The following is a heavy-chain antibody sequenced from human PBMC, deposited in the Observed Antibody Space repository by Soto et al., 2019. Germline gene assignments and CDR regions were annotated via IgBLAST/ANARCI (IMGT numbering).Heavy chain of an antibody. D-gene: IGHD3-22*01. V-gene: IGHV3-23*01. CDR1: GFTFSSYA. CDR3: AKGVTYYYDSSGYYPTG. CDR2: ISGRGGST. Sequence: GGSLRLSCAASGFTFSSYAMSWVRQAPGKGLEWVSAISGRGGSTYYADSVKGRFTISRDNSKNTLYLQMNSLRAEDTAVYYCAKGVTYYYDSSGYYPTGWGQGTLVTAPQ. J-gene: IGHJ4*02.